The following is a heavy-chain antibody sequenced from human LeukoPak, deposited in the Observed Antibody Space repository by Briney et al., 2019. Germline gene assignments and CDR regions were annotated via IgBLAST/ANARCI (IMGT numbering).Heavy chain of an antibody. CDR2: ISGSDGST. J-gene: IGHJ4*02. CDR3: AKDSAKKYDDY. V-gene: IGHV3-23*01. Sequence: GGSLRLSCAASGFTFSSSAMSWVRLAPGKGLEWVSGISGSDGSTYYADSVRGRFTISRDNSKNTLFLQMNSLRAEDTAVYYCAKDSAKKYDDYWGQGTLVTVSS. D-gene: IGHD2/OR15-2a*01. CDR1: GFTFSSSA.